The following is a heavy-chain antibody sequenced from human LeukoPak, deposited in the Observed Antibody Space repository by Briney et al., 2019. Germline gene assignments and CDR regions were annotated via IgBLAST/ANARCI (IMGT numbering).Heavy chain of an antibody. V-gene: IGHV1-69*13. CDR3: ASLMTTVTTVFDY. CDR2: IIPIFGTA. CDR1: GGTFSSYA. Sequence: SVKVSCKASGGTFSSYAISWVRQAPGQGLEWMGGIIPIFGTANYAQMFQGRITITADESTSTAYMELSSLRSEDTAVYYCASLMTTVTTVFDYWGQGTLVTVSS. D-gene: IGHD4-17*01. J-gene: IGHJ4*02.